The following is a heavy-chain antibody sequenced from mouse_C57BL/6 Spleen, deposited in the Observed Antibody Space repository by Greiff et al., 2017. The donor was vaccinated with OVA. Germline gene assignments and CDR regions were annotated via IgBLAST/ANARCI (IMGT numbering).Heavy chain of an antibody. CDR1: GFNIKDDY. D-gene: IGHD1-1*01. CDR3: TTGRVGYYFDY. CDR2: IDPENGDT. Sequence: EVKLVESGAELVRPGASVKLSCTASGFNIKDDYMHWVKQRPEQGLEWIGWIDPENGDTEYASKFQGKATITADTSSNTAYLQRSSLTSEDTAVYYCTTGRVGYYFDYWGQGTTLTVSS. J-gene: IGHJ2*01. V-gene: IGHV14-4*01.